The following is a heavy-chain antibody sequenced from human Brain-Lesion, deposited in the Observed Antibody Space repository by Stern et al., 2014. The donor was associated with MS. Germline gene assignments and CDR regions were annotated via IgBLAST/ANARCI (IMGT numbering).Heavy chain of an antibody. J-gene: IGHJ4*02. CDR2: SDHSGST. CDR1: GGSISSSNW. V-gene: IGHV4-4*02. D-gene: IGHD6-13*01. Sequence: QVQLQESGPGLVKPSGTLSLTCAVSGGSISSSNWWSWVRQSPGKGLEWIGESDHSGSTIYNPSLKRRVTVSVDKSKNRFSPKLRSVPAADTAVYFCARFPASRPHVFDSWGQGTLVTVSS. CDR3: ARFPASRPHVFDS.